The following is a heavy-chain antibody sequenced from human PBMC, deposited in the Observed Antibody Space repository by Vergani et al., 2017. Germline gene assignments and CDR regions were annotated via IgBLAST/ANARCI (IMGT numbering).Heavy chain of an antibody. Sequence: ASGFTFSSYSMNWVRQAPGKGLEWVSAISGSGGSTYYADSVKGRFTISRDNSKNTLYLQMNSLRAEDTAVYYCAKGGGSGIAFYWYFDLWGRGTLVTVSS. D-gene: IGHD6-13*01. V-gene: IGHV3-23*01. J-gene: IGHJ2*01. CDR2: ISGSGGST. CDR3: AKGGGSGIAFYWYFDL. CDR1: GFTFSSYS.